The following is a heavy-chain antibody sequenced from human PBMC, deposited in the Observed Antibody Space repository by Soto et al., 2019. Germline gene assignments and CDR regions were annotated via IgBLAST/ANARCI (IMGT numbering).Heavy chain of an antibody. Sequence: EVQLVESGGGLIQPGGSLRLPCAASGFTVRSTYMSWVRQAPGKGLEWVSVTYSGGSTYYADSVKGRFTISRDNSKNTLYLQMNSLRAEDTAVYYCARSGYSYGPFDYWGQGTLVTVSS. CDR2: TYSGGST. CDR3: ARSGYSYGPFDY. D-gene: IGHD5-18*01. V-gene: IGHV3-53*01. J-gene: IGHJ4*02. CDR1: GFTVRSTY.